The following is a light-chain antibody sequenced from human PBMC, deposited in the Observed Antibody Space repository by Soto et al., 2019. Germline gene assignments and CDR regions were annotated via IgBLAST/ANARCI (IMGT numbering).Light chain of an antibody. CDR2: GAS. J-gene: IGKJ1*01. Sequence: EIVLTQSPGTLSFAPGERATLSCRASQSVSSSYLAWYQQKPGQAPRLLIYGASSRATGIPDRFSGSGSGTDFTLTSSRLEPEDFAVYYCQHYGSSRTFGQGTKVEIK. V-gene: IGKV3-20*01. CDR3: QHYGSSRT. CDR1: QSVSSSY.